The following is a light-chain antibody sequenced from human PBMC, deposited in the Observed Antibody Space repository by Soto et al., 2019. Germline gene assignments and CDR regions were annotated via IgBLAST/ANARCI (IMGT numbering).Light chain of an antibody. Sequence: IVLTQSPGSLSLSPGEGATLSCRASQSVGNFLTWYQQKPGQAPRLLIYDASTRATGIPARFSGSGSGTDFTLTINSLEPDDFAVYYSQQRDDWPITFGQGTRLEI. CDR3: QQRDDWPIT. J-gene: IGKJ5*01. CDR2: DAS. CDR1: QSVGNF. V-gene: IGKV3-11*01.